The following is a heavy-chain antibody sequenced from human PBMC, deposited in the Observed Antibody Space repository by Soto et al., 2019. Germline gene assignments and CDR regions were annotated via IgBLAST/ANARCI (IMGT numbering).Heavy chain of an antibody. Sequence: GGSLRLSCAASGFTFSSYSMNWVRQAPGKGLEWVSSISSSSYIYYADSVKGRFTISRDNAKNSLYLQMNSLRAEDTAVYYCARSAPKYALWGDYWGQGTLVTVSS. CDR3: ARSAPKYALWGDY. CDR2: ISSSSYI. J-gene: IGHJ4*02. CDR1: GFTFSSYS. D-gene: IGHD3-16*01. V-gene: IGHV3-21*01.